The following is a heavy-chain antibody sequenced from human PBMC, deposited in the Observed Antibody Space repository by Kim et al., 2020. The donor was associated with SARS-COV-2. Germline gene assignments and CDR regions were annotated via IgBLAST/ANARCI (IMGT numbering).Heavy chain of an antibody. V-gene: IGHV1-18*01. Sequence: KLQGRVTMTTDTSTSTAYMELRSLRSDDTAVYYCARDPTDYGDYGVYFDYWGQGTLVTVSS. D-gene: IGHD4-17*01. CDR3: ARDPTDYGDYGVYFDY. J-gene: IGHJ4*02.